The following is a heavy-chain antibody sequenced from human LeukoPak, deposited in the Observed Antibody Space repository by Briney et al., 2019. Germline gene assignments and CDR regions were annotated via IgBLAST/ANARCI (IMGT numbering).Heavy chain of an antibody. D-gene: IGHD2-2*01. J-gene: IGHJ5*02. V-gene: IGHV4-59*01. CDR3: ARGAEREPAAIGWFDP. Sequence: SETLSLTCTVSGDSISNYYWSWIRQPPGKGLEWIGYIYYTGSTYYNPSLKSRVTMSVDTSKNQFSLKLNSVTAADTAVYYCARGAEREPAAIGWFDPWGQGTLVTISS. CDR1: GDSISNYY. CDR2: IYYTGST.